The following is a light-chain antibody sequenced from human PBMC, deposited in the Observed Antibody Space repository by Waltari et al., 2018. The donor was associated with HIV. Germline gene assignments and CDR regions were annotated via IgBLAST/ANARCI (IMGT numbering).Light chain of an antibody. CDR1: NSNIGAGYD. J-gene: IGLJ3*02. V-gene: IGLV1-40*01. CDR2: GDS. CDR3: QSYDNNLSGLWV. Sequence: SVLTQPPSVSGTPGQWVTISCTGNNSNIGAGYDVHWYRQFPGSAPELVVYGDSIRPSGVPDGFSGSKSGVSASLDISGLQTEDEADYYCQSYDNNLSGLWVFGGGNKLTVL.